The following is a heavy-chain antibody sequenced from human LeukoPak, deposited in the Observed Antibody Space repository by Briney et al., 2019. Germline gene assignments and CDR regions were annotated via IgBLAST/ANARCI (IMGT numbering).Heavy chain of an antibody. Sequence: PGRSLRLSCAASGFTFSSYGMHRVRQAPGKGLEWVAVISYDGSNKYYADSVKGRFTISRDNSQNTLYLQVNSLRAEDTAVYHCARGGIGYFDYWGQGTLVTVSS. CDR1: GFTFSSYG. V-gene: IGHV3-30*03. CDR2: ISYDGSNK. CDR3: ARGGIGYFDY. D-gene: IGHD2/OR15-2a*01. J-gene: IGHJ4*02.